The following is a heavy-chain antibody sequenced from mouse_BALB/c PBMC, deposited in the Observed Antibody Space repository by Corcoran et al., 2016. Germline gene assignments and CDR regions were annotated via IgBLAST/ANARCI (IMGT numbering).Heavy chain of an antibody. CDR2: INTYTGEP. CDR1: GYTFTNYG. V-gene: IGHV9-3-1*01. Sequence: QIQLVQSGPELKKPGETVKISCKASGYTFTNYGMNWVKQAPGKGLKWMGWINTYTGEPTYADDFKGRFAFSLETSASTAYLQINNLKNEDTATYFCARGDLYYDYEDAMDYWGQGTSVTVSS. J-gene: IGHJ4*01. D-gene: IGHD2-4*01. CDR3: ARGDLYYDYEDAMDY.